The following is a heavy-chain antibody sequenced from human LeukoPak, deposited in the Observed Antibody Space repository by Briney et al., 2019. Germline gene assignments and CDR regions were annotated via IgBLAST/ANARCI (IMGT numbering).Heavy chain of an antibody. Sequence: GGSLRLSCAASGFTFSSYSMNWVRQAPGKGLEWVSSISSSSSYIYYADSVKGRFTISRDNAKNSLYLQMNSLRAEDTAVYYCASYRYESIAAAVHWGQGTLVTVSS. D-gene: IGHD6-13*01. J-gene: IGHJ4*02. CDR1: GFTFSSYS. CDR3: ASYRYESIAAAVH. CDR2: ISSSSSYI. V-gene: IGHV3-21*01.